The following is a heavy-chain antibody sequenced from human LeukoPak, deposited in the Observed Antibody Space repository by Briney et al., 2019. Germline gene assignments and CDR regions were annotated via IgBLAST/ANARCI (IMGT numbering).Heavy chain of an antibody. CDR2: ISGSGGST. Sequence: GGSLRPSCAASGFTFSSYAMSWVRQAPGKGLEWVSAISGSGGSTYYADSVKGRFTISRDNSKNTLYLQMNSLRAEDTAVYYCAKAGIVVVPAAISDYWGQGTLVTVSS. V-gene: IGHV3-23*01. D-gene: IGHD2-2*02. J-gene: IGHJ4*02. CDR3: AKAGIVVVPAAISDY. CDR1: GFTFSSYA.